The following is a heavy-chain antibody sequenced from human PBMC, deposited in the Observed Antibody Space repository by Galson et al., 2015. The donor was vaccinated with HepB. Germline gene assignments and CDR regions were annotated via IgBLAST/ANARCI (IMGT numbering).Heavy chain of an antibody. CDR2: IIPIFGTA. Sequence: SVKVSCKASGGTFSSYAISWVRRAPGQGLEWMGGIIPIFGTANYAQKFQGRVTITADESTSTAYMELSSLRSEDTAVYYCARALVQGNDYYYYMDVWGKGTTVTVSS. J-gene: IGHJ6*03. D-gene: IGHD1-1*01. CDR3: ARALVQGNDYYYYMDV. CDR1: GGTFSSYA. V-gene: IGHV1-69*13.